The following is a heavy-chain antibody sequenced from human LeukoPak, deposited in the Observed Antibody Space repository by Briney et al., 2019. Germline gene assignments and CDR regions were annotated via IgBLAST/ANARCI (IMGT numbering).Heavy chain of an antibody. CDR3: ARLRSGSYYDYYYYYYMDV. Sequence: PSETLSLTCAVYGGSFSGYYWSWIRQPPGKGLEWIGEINHSGSTNYNPSLKSRVTISVDTSKNQFSLKLSSVTAADTAVYYCARLRSGSYYDYYYYYYMDVWGKGTTVTISS. J-gene: IGHJ6*03. CDR2: INHSGST. V-gene: IGHV4-34*01. D-gene: IGHD3-10*02. CDR1: GGSFSGYY.